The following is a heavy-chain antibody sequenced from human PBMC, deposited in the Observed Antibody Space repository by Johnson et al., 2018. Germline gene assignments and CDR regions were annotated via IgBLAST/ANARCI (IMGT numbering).Heavy chain of an antibody. CDR3: AQAGGYGDPASDY. Sequence: QVQLQESGGGVVQPGRSLRLSCAASGFTFSSYGMHWVRQAPGKGLEWVAVISYDGSNKYYADSVKGRFTISRDNSKNTLYLQMNSLRAGDTAVYYCAQAGGYGDPASDYWGQVTLVTVSS. V-gene: IGHV3-30*18. J-gene: IGHJ4*02. CDR1: GFTFSSYG. CDR2: ISYDGSNK. D-gene: IGHD4-17*01.